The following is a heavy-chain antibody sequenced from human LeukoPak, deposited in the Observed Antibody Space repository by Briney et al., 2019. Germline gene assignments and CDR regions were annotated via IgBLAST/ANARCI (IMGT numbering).Heavy chain of an antibody. V-gene: IGHV4-4*07. CDR2: IYTTGST. D-gene: IGHD6-19*01. Sequence: SETLSLTCTVSGGSISSYYWTWIRQPAGKGLEWIGRIYTTGSTNYNPSLNSRVTMSVDTSKNQFSLKLSSVAAADTAVYYCARQIAVAGKAGFGYWGQGTLVTVSS. J-gene: IGHJ4*02. CDR3: ARQIAVAGKAGFGY. CDR1: GGSISSYY.